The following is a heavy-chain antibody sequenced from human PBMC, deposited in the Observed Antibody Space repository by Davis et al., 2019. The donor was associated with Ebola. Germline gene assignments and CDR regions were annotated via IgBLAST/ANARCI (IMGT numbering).Heavy chain of an antibody. CDR3: ARGLGMGWFDP. D-gene: IGHD6-13*01. Sequence: SETLSLTCAVYGGSFSGYYWSWIRQPPGRGLEWIGGINHSGTTNYNPSLKSRVTISVDTSKNQFSLKVTSVTAADTAVYYCARGLGMGWFDPWGQGTPVTVSS. CDR1: GGSFSGYY. CDR2: INHSGTT. J-gene: IGHJ5*02. V-gene: IGHV4-34*01.